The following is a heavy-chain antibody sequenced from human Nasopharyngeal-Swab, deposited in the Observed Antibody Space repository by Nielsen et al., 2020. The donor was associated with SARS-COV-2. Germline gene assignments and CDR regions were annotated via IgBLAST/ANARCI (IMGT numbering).Heavy chain of an antibody. J-gene: IGHJ4*02. CDR3: ATVPGDY. CDR1: GYSPTELS. CDR2: FDPENGDT. Sequence: ASVTVSCKVSGYSPTELSIHWVRQAPGKGLEWMGGFDPENGDTIYAQRFQGRVSMAEDTSPDTVYVELHSLRTEDTAIYYCATVPGDYWGQGTLVTVSS. D-gene: IGHD3-10*01. V-gene: IGHV1-24*01.